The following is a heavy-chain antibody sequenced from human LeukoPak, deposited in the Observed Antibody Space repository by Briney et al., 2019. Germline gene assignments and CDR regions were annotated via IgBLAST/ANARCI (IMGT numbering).Heavy chain of an antibody. CDR1: GFTFSSYS. D-gene: IGHD6-19*01. CDR3: ARCIAVAGTDDAFDI. Sequence: GGSLRLSCAASGFTFSSYSMNWVRQAPGKGLEWVSSISSSSSYIYYADSVKGRFTISRDNAKNSLYLQMNSLRAEDTAVYYCARCIAVAGTDDAFDIWGQGTMVTVSS. J-gene: IGHJ3*02. V-gene: IGHV3-21*01. CDR2: ISSSSSYI.